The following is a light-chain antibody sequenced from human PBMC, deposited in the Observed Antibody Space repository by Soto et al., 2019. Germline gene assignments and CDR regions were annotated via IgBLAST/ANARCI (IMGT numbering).Light chain of an antibody. CDR3: MQGTHWPWA. Sequence: DFEIIQTPLSLNVTLRQPASISCRSSQSIVYSDGNNYLNWFQQRKGQSPRSLIYKVSNRDSGVPDRFRGIRSGTYFTLELSRVEAEDVGVYYFMQGTHWPWALSQGTKVDIK. CDR1: QSIVYSDGNNY. V-gene: IGKV2-30*01. J-gene: IGKJ1*01. CDR2: KVS.